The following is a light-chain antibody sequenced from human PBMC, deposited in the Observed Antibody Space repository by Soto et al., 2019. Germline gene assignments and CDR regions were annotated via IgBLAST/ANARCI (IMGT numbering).Light chain of an antibody. CDR1: RSDVGAYNY. Sequence: QSALTQPASVSGSPGQSITLSCTGTRSDVGAYNYVSWYQQHPGKAPKVMIYEVSNRPSGISDRFSGSKSGNTASLTISGLQAEDEADYYCSSYTSSGTFVVFGGGTKVTVL. J-gene: IGLJ2*01. CDR2: EVS. CDR3: SSYTSSGTFVV. V-gene: IGLV2-14*01.